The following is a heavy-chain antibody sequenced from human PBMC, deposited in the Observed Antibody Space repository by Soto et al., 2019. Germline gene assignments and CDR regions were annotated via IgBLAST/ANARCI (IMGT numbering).Heavy chain of an antibody. CDR2: IYYSGST. Sequence: QVQLQESGPGLVKPSQTLSLTCTVSGGSISSGGYYWSWLRQHPGKGLEWIGYIYYSGSTYYNPSLKSRVTISVDTSKNQFSLKLSSVTAADTAVYYCARLSTSSSQSYYYFDYWGQGTLVTVSS. D-gene: IGHD2-2*01. J-gene: IGHJ4*02. CDR3: ARLSTSSSQSYYYFDY. V-gene: IGHV4-31*03. CDR1: GGSISSGGYY.